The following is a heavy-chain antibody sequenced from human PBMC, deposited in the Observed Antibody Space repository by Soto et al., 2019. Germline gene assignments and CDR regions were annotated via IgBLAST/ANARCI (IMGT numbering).Heavy chain of an antibody. CDR1: GASIRSNNW. Sequence: QVQLQESGPGLVKPSGTLSLTCAVSGASIRSNNWWSWVRQPPGKGLEWIGEIFQSGSANYNPSLKTRLTISVDKSKNQFSLKLSSVTAADTAVYYCARVYSGSYSDSWGRGTLVTVSS. J-gene: IGHJ4*02. D-gene: IGHD1-26*01. V-gene: IGHV4-4*02. CDR3: ARVYSGSYSDS. CDR2: IFQSGSA.